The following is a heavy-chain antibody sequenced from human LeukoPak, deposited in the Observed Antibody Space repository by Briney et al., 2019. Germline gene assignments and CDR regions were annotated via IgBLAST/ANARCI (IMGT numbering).Heavy chain of an antibody. CDR2: INTNTGNP. CDR3: ARAPEYCSSTSCYDGYFDY. Sequence: ASVKVSCKASGYTFTSYAMNWVRQAPGQGLEWMGWINTNTGNPTYDQGFTGRFVFSLDTSVSTAYLQICSLKAEDTAVYYCARAPEYCSSTSCYDGYFDYWGQGTLVTVSS. J-gene: IGHJ4*02. V-gene: IGHV7-4-1*01. D-gene: IGHD2-2*01. CDR1: GYTFTSYA.